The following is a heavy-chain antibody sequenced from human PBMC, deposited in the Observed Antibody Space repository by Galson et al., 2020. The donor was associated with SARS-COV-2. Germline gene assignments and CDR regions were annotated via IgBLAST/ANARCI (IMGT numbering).Heavy chain of an antibody. V-gene: IGHV4-30-2*01. CDR3: ARLRLGAMDV. D-gene: IGHD7-27*01. Sequence: SEPLSLTCAASGGSISSGGYSWSWIRQPPGKGLEWIGYIYYSESTDYNPSLKSRVIISVDKSKNQFSLELSSVTAAYTAVYYCARLRLGAMDVWGQGTTVTVSS. CDR1: GGSISSGGYS. CDR2: IYYSEST. J-gene: IGHJ6*02.